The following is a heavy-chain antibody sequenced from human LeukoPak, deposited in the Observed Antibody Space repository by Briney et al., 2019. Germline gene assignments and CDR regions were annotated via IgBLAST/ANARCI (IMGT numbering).Heavy chain of an antibody. J-gene: IGHJ3*01. CDR3: ARNPPNYYDSSGRMGAFDV. D-gene: IGHD3-22*01. CDR1: GGFISSGGYY. CDR2: VHHSGIT. Sequence: SETLSLTCVVSGGFISSGGYYWGWIRHPPEKGLEWIGSVHHSGITYYDTSLKSRVTISVDKSKNQFSLELTSVTAADTAVYYCARNPPNYYDSSGRMGAFDVWGQGTMVTVSS. V-gene: IGHV4-39*01.